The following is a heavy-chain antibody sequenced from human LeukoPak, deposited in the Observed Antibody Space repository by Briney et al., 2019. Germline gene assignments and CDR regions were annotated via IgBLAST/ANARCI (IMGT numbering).Heavy chain of an antibody. J-gene: IGHJ1*01. V-gene: IGHV1-69*04. D-gene: IGHD3-3*01. CDR1: GGTFSSHV. CDR2: INPIVGAP. CDR3: ASPSLHYDVWRGYSMFQL. Sequence: SVKVSCKASGGTFSSHVISWVRQAPGQGLEWMGRINPIVGAPIYAQKLQGRVTITADKSTSTAYIELSSLGSEDTAVYYCASPSLHYDVWRGYSMFQLWGQGTLVIVSS.